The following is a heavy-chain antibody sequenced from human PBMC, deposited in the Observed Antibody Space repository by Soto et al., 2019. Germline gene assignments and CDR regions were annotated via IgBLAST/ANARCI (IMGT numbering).Heavy chain of an antibody. Sequence: QVQLVESGGGVVQPGRSLRLSCVASGFTFSSYAMHWVRQAPGRGLEWVAVLSYDGSNKHYADSVKGRFTSSRDNSKNTQYLQRNSLRAEDTAVYYCAREGWLRFYCSAMDVWGQGTTVTVS. V-gene: IGHV3-30*14. D-gene: IGHD5-12*01. J-gene: IGHJ6*02. CDR1: GFTFSSYA. CDR2: LSYDGSNK. CDR3: AREGWLRFYCSAMDV.